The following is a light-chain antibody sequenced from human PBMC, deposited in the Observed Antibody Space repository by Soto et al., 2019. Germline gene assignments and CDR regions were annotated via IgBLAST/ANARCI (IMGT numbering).Light chain of an antibody. CDR1: QSVLYSSNNQNY. CDR3: QQYYSTPRT. Sequence: DIVMTQSPDSLAVSLGERATINCKSSQSVLYSSNNQNYLAWYQRKPGQPPKLLIYWASTRESGVPDRFSSSGSGTDFTLTISSLQAEDVAVYYCQQYYSTPRTFGQGTKVEIK. V-gene: IGKV4-1*01. J-gene: IGKJ1*01. CDR2: WAS.